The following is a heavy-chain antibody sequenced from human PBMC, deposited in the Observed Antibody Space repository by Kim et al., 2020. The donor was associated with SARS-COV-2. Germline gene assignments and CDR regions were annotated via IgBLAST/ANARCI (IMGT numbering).Heavy chain of an antibody. D-gene: IGHD2-21*02. J-gene: IGHJ3*02. Sequence: GGSLRLSCAASGFTFSSYSMNWVRQAPGKGLEWVSSISSSSYIYYADSVKGRFTISRDNAKNSLYLQMNSLRAEDTAVYYCARDLAYCGGDCSSNERDAFDIWGQGTMVTVSS. CDR1: GFTFSSYS. CDR3: ARDLAYCGGDCSSNERDAFDI. CDR2: ISSSSYI. V-gene: IGHV3-21*01.